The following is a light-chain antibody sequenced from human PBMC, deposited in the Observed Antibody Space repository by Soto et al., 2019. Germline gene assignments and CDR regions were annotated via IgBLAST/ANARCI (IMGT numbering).Light chain of an antibody. CDR1: QGISTH. J-gene: IGKJ1*01. Sequence: DIQMTQSPSSLSASVGDRVTITCRASQGISTHLNWYQQKPGKAPKLLIYAASSLQSGVPSRFSGSESETDFTLTISSLQPEDFANYSCQQSYSTTWTFGQGTKVDIK. CDR2: AAS. CDR3: QQSYSTTWT. V-gene: IGKV1-39*01.